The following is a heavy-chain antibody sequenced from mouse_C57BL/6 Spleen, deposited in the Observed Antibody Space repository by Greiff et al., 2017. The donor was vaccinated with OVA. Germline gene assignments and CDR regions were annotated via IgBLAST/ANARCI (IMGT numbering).Heavy chain of an antibody. D-gene: IGHD2-3*01. Sequence: EVMLVESGPGMVKPSQSLSLTCTVTGYSITSGYDWHWIRHFPGNKLEWMGYISYSGSTNYNPSLKSRISITHDTSKNHFFLKLNSVTTEDTATYYCARRGDLYDGYYGGFAYWGQGTLVTVSA. J-gene: IGHJ3*01. CDR1: GYSITSGYD. CDR2: ISYSGST. V-gene: IGHV3-1*01. CDR3: ARRGDLYDGYYGGFAY.